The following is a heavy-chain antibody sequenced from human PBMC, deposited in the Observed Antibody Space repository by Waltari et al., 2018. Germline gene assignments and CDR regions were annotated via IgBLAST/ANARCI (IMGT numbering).Heavy chain of an antibody. J-gene: IGHJ4*02. D-gene: IGHD3-3*01. CDR2: ISAYNGNT. Sequence: QVQLVQSGAEVKKPGASVKVSCKASGYTFTSSGISWVRQAPGQGLEWMGWISAYNGNTNYAQKLQGRVTMTTDTSTSTAYMELRSLRSDDTAVYYCARDSEEVWSGYYRPPGYWGQGTLVTVSS. CDR1: GYTFTSSG. CDR3: ARDSEEVWSGYYRPPGY. V-gene: IGHV1-18*01.